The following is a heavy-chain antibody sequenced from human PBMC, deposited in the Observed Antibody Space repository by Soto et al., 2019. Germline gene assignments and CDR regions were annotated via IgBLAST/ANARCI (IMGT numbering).Heavy chain of an antibody. CDR2: ISWNSGSI. V-gene: IGHV3-9*01. Sequence: GGSLRLSCAASGFTFDDYGMHWVRQAPGKGLEWVSGISWNSGSIGYADSVKGRFTISRDNAKNSLYLQMNSLTAEDTALYYCAKDSAFSYYYGMGVWGQGTTVTVSS. CDR1: GFTFDDYG. CDR3: AKDSAFSYYYGMGV. J-gene: IGHJ6*02.